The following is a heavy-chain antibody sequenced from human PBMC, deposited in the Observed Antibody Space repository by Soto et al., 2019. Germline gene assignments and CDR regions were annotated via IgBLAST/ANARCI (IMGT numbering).Heavy chain of an antibody. V-gene: IGHV4-59*08. CDR3: ARLSLYCGGDCYRRRGSFDI. Sequence: SEPLSLTCTASGGTISSYYWSWIRQPPGKGLEWIGYIYYSGGTNYNPSLKSRVTISVDTSKNQFSLKLSSVTAADTAVYYCARLSLYCGGDCYRRRGSFDIWGQGTMVTVSS. CDR1: GGTISSYY. CDR2: IYYSGGT. D-gene: IGHD2-21*02. J-gene: IGHJ3*02.